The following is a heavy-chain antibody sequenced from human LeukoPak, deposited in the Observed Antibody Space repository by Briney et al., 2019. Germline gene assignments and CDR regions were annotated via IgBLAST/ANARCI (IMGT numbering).Heavy chain of an antibody. V-gene: IGHV1-69*05. CDR1: GYTFTGYY. Sequence: GASVKVSCKASGYTFTGYYMHWVRQAPGQGLEWMGGIIPIFGTANYAQKFQGRVTITTDESTSTAYMELSSLRSEDTAVYYCARTMVVTAYYYYMDVWAKGPRSPSP. J-gene: IGHJ6*03. D-gene: IGHD4-23*01. CDR3: ARTMVVTAYYYYMDV. CDR2: IIPIFGTA.